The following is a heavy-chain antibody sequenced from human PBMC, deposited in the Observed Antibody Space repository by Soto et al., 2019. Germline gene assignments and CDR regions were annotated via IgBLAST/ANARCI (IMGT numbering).Heavy chain of an antibody. CDR3: ERGVYVSLVGTGWFDP. Sequence: PSETLSLTCTVSGTSMSGHFWSWMRQPPGKGLEWIGYGYYSGSTLYNPSLKSRVTISLDTSKNHFSLRLNSVTSADTAVYYSERGVYVSLVGTGWFDPWGQGTQVTVSS. CDR2: GYYSGST. J-gene: IGHJ5*02. V-gene: IGHV4-59*11. D-gene: IGHD2-8*01. CDR1: GTSMSGHF.